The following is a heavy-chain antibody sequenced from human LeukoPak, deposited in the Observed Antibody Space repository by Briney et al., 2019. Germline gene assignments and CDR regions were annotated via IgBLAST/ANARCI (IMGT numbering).Heavy chain of an antibody. V-gene: IGHV5-51*01. CDR3: ARFRYYYDSSGYYSDYYYYYYMDV. CDR2: SYPGDSDT. CDR1: GYSFTSYW. D-gene: IGHD3-22*01. Sequence: GESLKISCMGSGYSFTSYWIGWVRQMPGKGLEWMGISYPGDSDTRYSPSFQGQVTISADKSISTAYLQWSSLKASDTAMYYCARFRYYYDSSGYYSDYYYYYYMDVWGKGTTVTISS. J-gene: IGHJ6*03.